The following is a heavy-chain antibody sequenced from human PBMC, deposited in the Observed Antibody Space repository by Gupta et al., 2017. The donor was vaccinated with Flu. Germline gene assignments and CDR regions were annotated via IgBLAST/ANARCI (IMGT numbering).Heavy chain of an antibody. CDR2: MSGRDTV. CDR3: ARGVFLEV. V-gene: IGHV3-11*01. Sequence: LRLACVGSGFNFGDYYMTWIRQAPGKGLEWVAYMSGRDTVYYGDSVQGRFTISRDNYKRSVYLQMNNLRVEDTAVYFCARGVFLEVWGQGTTGSVS. CDR1: GFNFGDYY. J-gene: IGHJ6*02.